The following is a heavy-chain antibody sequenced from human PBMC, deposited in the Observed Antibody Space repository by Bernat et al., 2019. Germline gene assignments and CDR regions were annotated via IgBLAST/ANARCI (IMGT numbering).Heavy chain of an antibody. J-gene: IGHJ4*02. V-gene: IGHV4-30-2*01. CDR1: GGSISSGGYS. CDR2: IYHSGST. Sequence: QLQLQESGSGLVKPSQTLSLTCAVSGGSISSGGYSWSWIRQPPGKGLEWIGYIYHSGSTYYNPSLKSRVTISVDRSKNQFSLKLSSVTAADTAVHYCARDYCTNGVCYGGFDYWGQGTLVTVSS. D-gene: IGHD2-8*01. CDR3: ARDYCTNGVCYGGFDY.